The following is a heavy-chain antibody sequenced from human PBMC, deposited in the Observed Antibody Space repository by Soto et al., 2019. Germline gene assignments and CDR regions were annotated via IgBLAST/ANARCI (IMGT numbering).Heavy chain of an antibody. V-gene: IGHV3-30-3*01. J-gene: IGHJ6*02. D-gene: IGHD2-15*01. CDR2: ISYDGSNK. CDR3: ARDGAATWDYYYYYGMDV. Sequence: PGGSLRLSCAASGFTFSSYAMHWVRQAPGKGLEWVAVISYDGSNKYYADSVKGRFTISRDNSKNTLYLQMNSLRAEDTAVYYCARDGAATWDYYYYYGMDVWGQGTTVTVSS. CDR1: GFTFSSYA.